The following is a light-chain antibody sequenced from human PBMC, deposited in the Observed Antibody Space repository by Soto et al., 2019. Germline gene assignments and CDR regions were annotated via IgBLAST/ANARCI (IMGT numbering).Light chain of an antibody. CDR2: GAS. J-gene: IGKJ1*01. CDR3: QQYCSSPWT. V-gene: IGKV3-20*01. Sequence: ETVLTQSPGTLSLSPGERATLSCRASQSVSSSYLAWYQQKPGQAPRLLIYGASSRATGIPDRFSGGGSGTDFTLTISRLEPEDIAVYYCQQYCSSPWTFGQGTKVEIK. CDR1: QSVSSSY.